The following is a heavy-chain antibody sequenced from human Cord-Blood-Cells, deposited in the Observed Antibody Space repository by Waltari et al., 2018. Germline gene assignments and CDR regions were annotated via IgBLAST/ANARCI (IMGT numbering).Heavy chain of an antibody. J-gene: IGHJ3*02. CDR2: IYYSGST. D-gene: IGHD2-8*01. CDR1: GGSIRSSSYY. Sequence: QLQLQESGPGLVKPSETLSLTCTVSGGSIRSSSYYRGWIRQPPGKGLEWIGSIYYSGSTYYNPSLKSRVTISVDTSKNQFSLKLSSVTAADTAVYYCASRDRRAGGYCTNGVCPHYDAFDIWGQGTMVTVSS. CDR3: ASRDRRAGGYCTNGVCPHYDAFDI. V-gene: IGHV4-39*01.